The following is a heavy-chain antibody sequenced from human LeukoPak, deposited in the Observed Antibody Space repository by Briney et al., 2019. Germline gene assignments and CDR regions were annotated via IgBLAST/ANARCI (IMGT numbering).Heavy chain of an antibody. Sequence: GGSLRLSCVASAFTFNNYWMHWVRQAPGKGLVWVSRIKGDASSTNYADSVRGRFTISRDNAKNTVYLQMNSLRTEDTAVYHCARGLPNYYGMDVWGQGTTVTVSS. V-gene: IGHV3-74*01. CDR3: ARGLPNYYGMDV. CDR1: AFTFNNYW. J-gene: IGHJ6*02. CDR2: IKGDASST.